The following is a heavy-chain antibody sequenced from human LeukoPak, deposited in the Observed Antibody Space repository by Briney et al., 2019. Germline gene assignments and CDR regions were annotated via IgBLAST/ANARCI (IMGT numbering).Heavy chain of an antibody. J-gene: IGHJ4*02. CDR3: ARGRTDFWSGYHYFLDY. CDR1: GYTFTSYG. Sequence: ASVKVSCKASGYTFTSYGITWVRQAPGQGLEWMGWISAYNGNTNYAQKLQGRVTMTTDTSTSTAYMELRSLRSDDTAVYYCARGRTDFWSGYHYFLDYWGLGTLVTVSS. D-gene: IGHD3-3*01. V-gene: IGHV1-18*01. CDR2: ISAYNGNT.